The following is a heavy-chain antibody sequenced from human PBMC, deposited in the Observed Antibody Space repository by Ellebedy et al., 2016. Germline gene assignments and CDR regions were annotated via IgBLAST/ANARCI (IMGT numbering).Heavy chain of an antibody. Sequence: SGPTLVKPTQTLTLTCSFSGFSLTTNQVVVGWVRQPPGKAPEWLTFIYGNDDKRYSPPLLSRLTITKNSSKNQVVLTMTNMDPVDTGTYFCVHRTTVTSVDYWGQGILVTVSS. D-gene: IGHD4-11*01. J-gene: IGHJ4*02. CDR3: VHRTTVTSVDY. V-gene: IGHV2-5*01. CDR1: GFSLTTNQVV. CDR2: IYGNDDK.